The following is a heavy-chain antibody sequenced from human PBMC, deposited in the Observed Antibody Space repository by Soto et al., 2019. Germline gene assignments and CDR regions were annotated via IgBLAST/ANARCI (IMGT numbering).Heavy chain of an antibody. V-gene: IGHV3-30-3*01. J-gene: IGHJ4*02. CDR3: ARDKRDLRFLEWSYYFGY. CDR1: GFTFSTYA. D-gene: IGHD3-3*01. Sequence: QVQLVESGRGVVQPGRSLRLSCAASGFTFSTYAMHWVRQAPGKGLEWVAVISYDGSNKYYADSVKGRFTISRDNSKNTLYLQMNSLRAEDTAVYYCARDKRDLRFLEWSYYFGYWGQGTLVTVSS. CDR2: ISYDGSNK.